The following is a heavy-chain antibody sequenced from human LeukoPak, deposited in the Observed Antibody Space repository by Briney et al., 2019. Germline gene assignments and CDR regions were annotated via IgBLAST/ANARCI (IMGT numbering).Heavy chain of an antibody. Sequence: GGSLRLSCAASGFTFSSYEMNWVRQAPGKGLEWVSYISSSGSTIYYADSAKGRFTISRDNAKNSLYLQMNSLRAEDTAVYYCARAPTRSTYDILTGSDYWGQGTLVTVSS. D-gene: IGHD3-9*01. J-gene: IGHJ4*02. CDR1: GFTFSSYE. CDR3: ARAPTRSTYDILTGSDY. CDR2: ISSSGSTI. V-gene: IGHV3-48*03.